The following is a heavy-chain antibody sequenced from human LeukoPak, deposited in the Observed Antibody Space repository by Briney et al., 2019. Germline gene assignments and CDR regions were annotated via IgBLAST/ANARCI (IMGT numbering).Heavy chain of an antibody. D-gene: IGHD1-1*01. V-gene: IGHV4-4*07. J-gene: IGHJ3*02. CDR1: GASISSYY. CDR3: ARDRIWHDACHDPFDI. Sequence: SETLSLTCTVSGASISSYYWSWIRQPAGKGLEWIGRIYTSANTNYNPSFKSRATISIDRSKNQFSLNLPSVTAADTAVYYCARDRIWHDACHDPFDIWGQGTMVTVSS. CDR2: IYTSANT.